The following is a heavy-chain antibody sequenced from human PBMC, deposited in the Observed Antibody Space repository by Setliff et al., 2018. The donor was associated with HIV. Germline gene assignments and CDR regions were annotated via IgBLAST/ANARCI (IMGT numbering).Heavy chain of an antibody. J-gene: IGHJ3*01. V-gene: IGHV3-20*04. CDR1: GFTFDDYG. CDR2: INWNGRST. CDR3: AREVLRGGDDAFGL. D-gene: IGHD3-10*01. Sequence: TGGSLRLSCDASGFTFDDYGMNWVRQAPGRGLEWVSGINWNGRSTGDADFVKGRFTISGDYAKNSVYLQMNSLRVEDSAVYYCAREVLRGGDDAFGLWGRGTVVTVSS.